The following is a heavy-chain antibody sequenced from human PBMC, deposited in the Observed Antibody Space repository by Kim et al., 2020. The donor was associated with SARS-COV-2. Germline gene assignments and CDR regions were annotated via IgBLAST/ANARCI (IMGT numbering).Heavy chain of an antibody. Sequence: GGSLRLSCAASGFTFSSYGMHWVRQAPGKGLEWVAVISYDGSNKYYADSVKGRFTISRDNSKNTLYLQMNSLRAEDTAVYYCAKDLRVLGGWYGGAFDIWGQGTMVTVSS. D-gene: IGHD6-19*01. CDR3: AKDLRVLGGWYGGAFDI. J-gene: IGHJ3*02. CDR2: ISYDGSNK. V-gene: IGHV3-30*18. CDR1: GFTFSSYG.